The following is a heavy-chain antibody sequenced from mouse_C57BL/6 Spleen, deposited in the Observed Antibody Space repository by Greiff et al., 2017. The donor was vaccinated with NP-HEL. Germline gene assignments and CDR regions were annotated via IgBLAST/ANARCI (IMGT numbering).Heavy chain of an antibody. CDR1: GFNIKDDY. V-gene: IGHV14-4*01. CDR3: TTGVYDEEAMDY. D-gene: IGHD2-12*01. CDR2: IDPENGDT. Sequence: VQLKESGAELVRPGASVKLSCTASGFNIKDDYMHWVKQRPEQGLEWIGWIDPENGDTEYASKFQGKATITADTSSNTAYLQLSSLTSEDTAVYYCTTGVYDEEAMDYWGQGTSVTVSS. J-gene: IGHJ4*01.